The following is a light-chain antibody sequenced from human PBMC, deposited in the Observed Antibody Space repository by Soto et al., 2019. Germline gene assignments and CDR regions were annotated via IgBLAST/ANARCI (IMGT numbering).Light chain of an antibody. V-gene: IGKV2-24*01. Sequence: DIVLTQTPLSLVVTLGQPASISCKSSQSLAFRDGNIYLNWLQQRPGQPPRLLIYKTSNRFSGVPDRFSSSGAGTEFTLKISKVEAEDVGVYYCAEAALLPHAFGQGTKVEIK. J-gene: IGKJ1*01. CDR3: AEAALLPHA. CDR2: KTS. CDR1: QSLAFRDGNIY.